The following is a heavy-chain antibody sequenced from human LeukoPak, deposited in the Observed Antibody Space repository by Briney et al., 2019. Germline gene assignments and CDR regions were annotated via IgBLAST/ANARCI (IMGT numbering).Heavy chain of an antibody. CDR2: ISSSGSTI. CDR1: GFTFSRYS. J-gene: IGHJ4*02. Sequence: GGSLRLSCAASGFTFSRYSMNWVRQAPGKGLEWVSYISSSGSTIYYADSVKGRFTISRDNAKNSLYLQMNSLRAEDTALYYCARFVDYYDSSGYSYFDYWGQGTLVTVSS. V-gene: IGHV3-48*04. D-gene: IGHD3-22*01. CDR3: ARFVDYYDSSGYSYFDY.